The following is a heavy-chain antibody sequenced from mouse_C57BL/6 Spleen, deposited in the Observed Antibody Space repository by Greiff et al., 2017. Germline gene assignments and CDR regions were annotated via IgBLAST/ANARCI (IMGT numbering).Heavy chain of an antibody. V-gene: IGHV1-53*01. J-gene: IGHJ4*01. CDR1: GYTFTSYW. Sequence: QVQLQQPGTELVKPGASVKLSCKASGYTFTSYWMHWVKQRPGQGLEWIGNITPSNGGTNYNEKFKSKATLTVDNTASTAYMQLSGLTSEDSAVYYCARDDRSYRYYAMDYWGQGTSVTVSS. CDR2: ITPSNGGT. CDR3: ARDDRSYRYYAMDY. D-gene: IGHD1-1*01.